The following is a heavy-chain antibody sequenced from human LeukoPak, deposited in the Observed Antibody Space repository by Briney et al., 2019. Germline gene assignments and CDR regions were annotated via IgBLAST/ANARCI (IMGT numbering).Heavy chain of an antibody. CDR3: ARHVGSGWSTFDY. CDR1: GYSFTSYW. CDR2: IYPGDSDT. D-gene: IGHD6-19*01. Sequence: GESLKISCKGSGYSFTSYWIGWVRQMPGKGLEWMGIIYPGDSDTRYSPSFQGQVTISADKPISTAYLQWGSLKASDTAMYYCARHVGSGWSTFDYWGQGTLVTVSS. J-gene: IGHJ4*02. V-gene: IGHV5-51*01.